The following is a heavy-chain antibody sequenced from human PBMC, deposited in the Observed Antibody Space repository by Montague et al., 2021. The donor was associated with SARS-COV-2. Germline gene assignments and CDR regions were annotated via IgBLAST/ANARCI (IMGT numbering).Heavy chain of an antibody. CDR2: INHSGST. V-gene: IGHV4-34*01. Sequence: SETLSLTCAVYGGSFSGYYWSWIRQPPGKGLEWIGEINHSGSTNYNPSLKSRVTISVDTSKNQFSLKLSSVTAADTAVYYCARGGYSRSWYGRRNWLDPWGQGTLVTVSS. CDR1: GGSFSGYY. CDR3: ARGGYSRSWYGRRNWLDP. J-gene: IGHJ5*02. D-gene: IGHD6-13*01.